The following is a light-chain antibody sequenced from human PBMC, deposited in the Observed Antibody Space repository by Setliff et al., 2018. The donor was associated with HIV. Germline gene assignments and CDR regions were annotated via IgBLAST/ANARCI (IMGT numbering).Light chain of an antibody. J-gene: IGLJ1*01. CDR2: NVD. Sequence: QSALTQPASVSGSPGQSITISCTGTSSDIGSSNFVSWYQQHPGKAPKVMIYNVDKRPSGVSNRFSGSKSGNTASLTITGLQTEDEADYYCSSYSINNRDVFATGTKVTVL. V-gene: IGLV2-14*03. CDR3: SSYSINNRDV. CDR1: SSDIGSSNF.